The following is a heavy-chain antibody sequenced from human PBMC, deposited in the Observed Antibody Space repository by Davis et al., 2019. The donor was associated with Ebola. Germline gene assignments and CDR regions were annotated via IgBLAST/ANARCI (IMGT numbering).Heavy chain of an antibody. Sequence: MPSETLSLTCTVSGDSITSLNWWGWVRQPPGKGLEWVGSFSYGDNTHYYNPSLRSRVTISVDTSRNQFSLKLSSATAADTGVYYCARGQTYGSMVYGLDVWGRGTTVTVSS. V-gene: IGHV4-39*01. CDR1: GDSITSLNW. CDR3: ARGQTYGSMVYGLDV. D-gene: IGHD3-10*01. CDR2: FSYGDNT. J-gene: IGHJ6*02.